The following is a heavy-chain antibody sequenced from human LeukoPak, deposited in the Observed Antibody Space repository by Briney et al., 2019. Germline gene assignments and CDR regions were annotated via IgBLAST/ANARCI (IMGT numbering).Heavy chain of an antibody. CDR2: MYYSGTI. CDR3: ARAWATDYFEY. CDR1: GGSISSYY. J-gene: IGHJ4*02. V-gene: IGHV4-59*01. Sequence: PSETLSLTCTVSGGSISSYYWSWLRQPPGKGLEWIGYMYYSGTINYNPSLKSRVTISVDTSKNQFSLKLSSVTAADTAMYYCARAWATDYFEYWGQGTLVTVSS.